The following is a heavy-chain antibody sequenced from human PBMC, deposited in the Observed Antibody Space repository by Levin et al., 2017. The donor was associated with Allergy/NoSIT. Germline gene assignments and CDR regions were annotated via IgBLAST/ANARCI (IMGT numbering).Heavy chain of an antibody. J-gene: IGHJ4*02. CDR1: GGSFSGYY. V-gene: IGHV4-34*01. CDR2: INHSGST. Sequence: GSLRLSCAVYGGSFSGYYWSWIRQPPGKGLEWIGEINHSGSTNYNPSLKSRVTISVDTSKNQFSLKLSSVTAADTAVYYCARGGFGEFRRGYFDYWGQGTLVTVSS. D-gene: IGHD3-10*01. CDR3: ARGGFGEFRRGYFDY.